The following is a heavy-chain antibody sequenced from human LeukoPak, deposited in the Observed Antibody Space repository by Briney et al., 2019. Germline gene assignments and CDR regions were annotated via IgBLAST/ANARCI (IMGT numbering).Heavy chain of an antibody. Sequence: GGSLRLSCAASGFTFSSYSMNWVRQAPGKGLEWVSYISSSSRTIYYADSVKGRFTISRDNAKNSLYLQMNSLRAEDTAIYYCARQSGTMVTTRFDYWGQGTLVTVSP. D-gene: IGHD4-17*01. V-gene: IGHV3-48*01. CDR3: ARQSGTMVTTRFDY. CDR1: GFTFSSYS. J-gene: IGHJ4*02. CDR2: ISSSSRTI.